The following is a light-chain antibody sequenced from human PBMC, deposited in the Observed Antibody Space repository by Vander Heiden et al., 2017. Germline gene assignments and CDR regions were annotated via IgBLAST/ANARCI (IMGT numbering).Light chain of an antibody. J-gene: IGLJ1*01. CDR3: YSTDTDGNY. CDR2: EDT. V-gene: IGLV3-10*01. CDR1: RLPKRD. Sequence: SYTLTQPPSVSVSPGQTARITCSGDRLPKRDVEWYQQKSGQAPVLVIYEDTKRPSGIPERFSASSSGTMATLTITGAQVEDEGDYYCYSTDTDGNYFGTGTKVTVL.